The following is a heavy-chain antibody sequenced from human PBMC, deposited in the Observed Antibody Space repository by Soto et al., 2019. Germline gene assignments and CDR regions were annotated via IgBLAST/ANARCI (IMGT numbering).Heavy chain of an antibody. Sequence: GGSLRLSCAASGFTFSSYGMHWVRQAPGKGLEWVAVISYDGSNKYYAASVKGRFTISRDNSKNTLYLQMNSLRAEDTAVYYWVKEHRPAAAGPEPSDDWGQGTLVPVPS. J-gene: IGHJ4*02. CDR3: VKEHRPAAAGPEPSDD. CDR1: GFTFSSYG. V-gene: IGHV3-30*18. CDR2: ISYDGSNK. D-gene: IGHD6-13*01.